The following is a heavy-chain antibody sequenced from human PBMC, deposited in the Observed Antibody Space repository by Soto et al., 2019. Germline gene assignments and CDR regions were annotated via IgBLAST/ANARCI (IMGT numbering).Heavy chain of an antibody. D-gene: IGHD2-15*01. Sequence: GGSLRRACAASGFTCRTYWMGWGRQAPGKRLEWVANIKKDGSEKYSADSVKGRFSISRDNAKNSLYLQMNSLRAEDTAVYYCASQSGVGSSEYWGQGTLVTVSS. CDR3: ASQSGVGSSEY. V-gene: IGHV3-7*05. CDR1: GFTCRTYW. J-gene: IGHJ4*02. CDR2: IKKDGSEK.